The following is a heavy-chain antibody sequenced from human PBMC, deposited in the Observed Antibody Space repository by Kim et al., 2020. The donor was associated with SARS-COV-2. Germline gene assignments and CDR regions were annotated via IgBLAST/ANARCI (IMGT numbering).Heavy chain of an antibody. CDR1: GGSISSYY. D-gene: IGHD3-10*01. CDR3: ARHGNPMVRGVKDYYYYGMDV. Sequence: SETLSLTCTVSGGSISSYYWSWIRQPPGKGLEWIGYIYYSGSTNYNPSLKSRVTISVDTSKNQFSLKLSSVTAADTAVYYCARHGNPMVRGVKDYYYYGMDVWGQGATVTVSS. J-gene: IGHJ6*02. V-gene: IGHV4-59*08. CDR2: IYYSGST.